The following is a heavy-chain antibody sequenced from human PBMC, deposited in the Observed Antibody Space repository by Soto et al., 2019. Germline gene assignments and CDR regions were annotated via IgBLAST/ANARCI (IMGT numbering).Heavy chain of an antibody. CDR3: ARGSDYDMIEIFDP. J-gene: IGHJ5*02. CDR2: IYYSGST. D-gene: IGHD3-22*01. V-gene: IGHV4-59*01. Sequence: WETLSLTCTASGGSISSYYWSWIRQPPGKGLEWIGYIYYSGSTNYNPSLKSRVTISVDTSKNQFSLKLSSVTAADTAVYYCARGSDYDMIEIFDPCGQRTLVTVSS. CDR1: GGSISSYY.